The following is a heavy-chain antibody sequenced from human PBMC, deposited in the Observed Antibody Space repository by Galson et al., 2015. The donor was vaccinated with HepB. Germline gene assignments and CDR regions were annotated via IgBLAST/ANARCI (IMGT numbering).Heavy chain of an antibody. D-gene: IGHD6-19*01. CDR2: ISSSGSTI. Sequence: SLRLSCAASGFTFSSYEMNWVRQAPGKGLEWVSYISSSGSTIYYADSVKGRFTISRDNAKNSPYLQMNSLRAEDTAVYYCATGPLHEEVAGSNFDYWGQRTLLTVSS. V-gene: IGHV3-48*03. CDR1: GFTFSSYE. CDR3: ATGPLHEEVAGSNFDY. J-gene: IGHJ4*02.